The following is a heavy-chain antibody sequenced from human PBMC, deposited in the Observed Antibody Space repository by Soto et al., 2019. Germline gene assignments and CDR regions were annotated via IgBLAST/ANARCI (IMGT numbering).Heavy chain of an antibody. Sequence: EVQLVESGGALVQPRGSLGLSCEASGFDINTYWMHWVRQGTGKGLVWVSRIKSDGSNTDYADSVKGRFTISRDNAKNTLYLQLHSLRAEDTAVYYCARGIPGHYGVDVWGQGTTVTVSS. CDR1: GFDINTYW. J-gene: IGHJ6*02. CDR3: ARGIPGHYGVDV. D-gene: IGHD6-13*01. CDR2: IKSDGSNT. V-gene: IGHV3-74*01.